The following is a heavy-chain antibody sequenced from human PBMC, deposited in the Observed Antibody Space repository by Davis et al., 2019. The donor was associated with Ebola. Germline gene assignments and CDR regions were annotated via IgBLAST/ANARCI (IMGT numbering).Heavy chain of an antibody. D-gene: IGHD4-23*01. CDR3: ARDDYGGSPV. CDR1: GYSISSGYY. V-gene: IGHV4-38-2*02. Sequence: ESLKISCTVSGYSISSGYYWGWIRQPPGKGLEWIGSIYHSGSTYYNPSLKSRVTISVDTSKNQFSLKLSSVTAADTAVYYCARDDYGGSPVWGKGTTVTVSS. J-gene: IGHJ6*04. CDR2: IYHSGST.